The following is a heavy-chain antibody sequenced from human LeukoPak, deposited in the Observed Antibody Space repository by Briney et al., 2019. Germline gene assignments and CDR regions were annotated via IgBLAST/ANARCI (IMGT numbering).Heavy chain of an antibody. J-gene: IGHJ3*02. CDR2: ISSSSSTI. D-gene: IGHD3-22*01. V-gene: IGHV3-48*01. Sequence: TGGSLRLSCAASGFTFSSYSMNWVRQAPVKGLEWVSYISSSSSTIYYADSVKGRFTISRDNAKNSLYLQMNSLRAEDTAVYYCARDSGYYDSSGYYAKGAFDIWGQGTMVTVSS. CDR1: GFTFSSYS. CDR3: ARDSGYYDSSGYYAKGAFDI.